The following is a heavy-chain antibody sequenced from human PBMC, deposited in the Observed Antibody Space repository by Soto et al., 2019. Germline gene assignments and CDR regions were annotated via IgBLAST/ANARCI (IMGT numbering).Heavy chain of an antibody. CDR3: ARNYQGTSPDAFDI. Sequence: GASVKVSCKASGGTFSSYTISWVRQAPGQGLEWMGRIIPILGIANYAQKFQGRVTITADKSTSTAYMELSSLRSEDTAVYYCARNYQGTSPDAFDIWGQGTMVTVSS. D-gene: IGHD4-4*01. V-gene: IGHV1-69*02. J-gene: IGHJ3*02. CDR2: IIPILGIA. CDR1: GGTFSSYT.